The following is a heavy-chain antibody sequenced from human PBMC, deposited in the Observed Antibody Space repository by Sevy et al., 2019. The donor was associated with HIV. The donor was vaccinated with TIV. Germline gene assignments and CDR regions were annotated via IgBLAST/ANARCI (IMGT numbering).Heavy chain of an antibody. CDR2: FYTEDVET. D-gene: IGHD4-17*01. CDR1: GYTLTELS. J-gene: IGHJ4*02. Sequence: ASVKVSCKVSGYTLTELSMHWVRQAPGKGLEGMGSFYTEDVETVYAQKFQGRVTMTEDTSTDTAYMELSSLRSEDTAVYYCATNTDYGDSDYWGQGTLVTVSS. V-gene: IGHV1-24*01. CDR3: ATNTDYGDSDY.